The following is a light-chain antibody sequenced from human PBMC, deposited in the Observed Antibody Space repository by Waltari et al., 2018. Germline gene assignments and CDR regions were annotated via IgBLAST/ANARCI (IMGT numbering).Light chain of an antibody. V-gene: IGLV3-21*04. CDR3: QVWDSSSDHPV. CDR2: DDS. CDR1: NIGSKS. Sequence: SYVLTQPPSVSVAPGKTARITCGGNNIGSKSEHWYQQEPGQAPVLVIYDDSDRPSGVRERFSGSNAGNSANLTSSWVEAGDEADYDCQVWDSSSDHPVFGGGTKLTVL. J-gene: IGLJ3*02.